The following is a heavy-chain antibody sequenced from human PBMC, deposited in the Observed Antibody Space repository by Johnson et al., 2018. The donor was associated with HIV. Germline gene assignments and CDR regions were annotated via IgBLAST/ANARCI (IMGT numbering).Heavy chain of an antibody. Sequence: QVQSVESGGGKLQPGRSLRLSCAASGYTFDDYAMHWVRQAPGKGLAWVAFIRYDGSNQYYADSVKGRFTISRDNSKNTLYLQMNSLRAEDTAVYYCGGSYYYDSSGYYARNAFDIWGQGTMVTVSS. V-gene: IGHV3-30*02. CDR1: GYTFDDYA. D-gene: IGHD3-22*01. CDR3: GGSYYYDSSGYYARNAFDI. CDR2: IRYDGSNQ. J-gene: IGHJ3*02.